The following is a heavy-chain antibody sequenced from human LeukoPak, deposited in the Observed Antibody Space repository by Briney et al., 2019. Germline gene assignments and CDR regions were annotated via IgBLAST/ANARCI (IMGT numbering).Heavy chain of an antibody. CDR2: INPNSGGT. D-gene: IGHD5-18*01. J-gene: IGHJ4*02. Sequence: ASVKVSCKASGYTFTGYYMHWVRQAHGQGLEWMGRINPNSGGTNYAQKFQGRVTMTRDTSISTAYMELSRLRSDDTAVYYCARVPLGMVSPSFDYWGQGTLVTVSS. V-gene: IGHV1-2*06. CDR3: ARVPLGMVSPSFDY. CDR1: GYTFTGYY.